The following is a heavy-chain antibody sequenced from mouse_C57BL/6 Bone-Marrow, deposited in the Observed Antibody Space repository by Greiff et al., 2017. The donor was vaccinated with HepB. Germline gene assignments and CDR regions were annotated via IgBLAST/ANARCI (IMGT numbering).Heavy chain of an antibody. D-gene: IGHD1-1*01. CDR3: ARHERVYYYGSSYWFAY. J-gene: IGHJ3*01. V-gene: IGHV5-6*01. CDR1: GFTFSSYG. CDR2: ISSGGSYT. Sequence: EVPGVESGGDLVKPGGSLQLSCAASGFTFSSYGMSWVRQTPDKRLAWVATISSGGSYTYYPDSVKGRFTISRDNAKNTLYLHMSSLKSEDTAMYYCARHERVYYYGSSYWFAYWGQGTLVTVSA.